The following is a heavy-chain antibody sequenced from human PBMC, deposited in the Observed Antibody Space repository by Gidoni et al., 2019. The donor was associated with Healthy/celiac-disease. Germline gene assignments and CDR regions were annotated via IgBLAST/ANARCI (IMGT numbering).Heavy chain of an antibody. V-gene: IGHV3-11*05. D-gene: IGHD6-13*01. J-gene: IGHJ4*02. CDR3: AVLDSSSWYYGY. CDR2: ISSSSSYT. Sequence: QVQLVESGGGLVKPGGSLRLSCAASGFTCSDYYMSWIRQAPGKGLGWVSHISSSSSYTNYSDSVKCRFTISRDNAKNSLYLQMNSLRAEDTAVYYCAVLDSSSWYYGYWGQGTLVTVSS. CDR1: GFTCSDYY.